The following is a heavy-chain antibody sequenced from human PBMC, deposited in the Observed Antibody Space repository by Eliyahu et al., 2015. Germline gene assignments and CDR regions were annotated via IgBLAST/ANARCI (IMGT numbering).Heavy chain of an antibody. V-gene: IGHV4-59*01. J-gene: IGHJ5*02. CDR3: ARDRMYSSSWINWFDP. CDR2: XYYSGST. Sequence: QVQLQESGPGLVKPSETLSLTCTVSGXSIXSXYWSXXRQPPGKGLEWIGYXYYSGSTNYNPSLKSRVTISVDTSKNQFSLKLSSVTAADTAVYYCARDRMYSSSWINWFDPWGQGTLVTVSS. CDR1: GXSIXSXY. D-gene: IGHD6-13*01.